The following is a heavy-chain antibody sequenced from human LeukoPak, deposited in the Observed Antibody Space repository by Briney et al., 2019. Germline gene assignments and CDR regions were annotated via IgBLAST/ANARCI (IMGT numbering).Heavy chain of an antibody. D-gene: IGHD7-27*01. J-gene: IGHJ4*02. CDR1: GGSISSYY. CDR2: IYYSGST. CDR3: ASTLLGTHNY. Sequence: SENLSLTCTVSGGSISSYYWSWIRQPPGKGLEWIGYIYYSGSTNYNPSLKSRVTISVDTSKNQFSLKLSSVTAADAVVYYCASTLLGTHNYWGQRTLVTVSS. V-gene: IGHV4-59*01.